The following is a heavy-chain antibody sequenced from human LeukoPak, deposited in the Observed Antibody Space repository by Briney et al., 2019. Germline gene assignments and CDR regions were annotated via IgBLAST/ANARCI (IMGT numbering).Heavy chain of an antibody. Sequence: PGGSLRLSCGASGFTFSSWGMHWVRQAPGKGLEWVAVISYDGSNQYYADSVKGRFTISRDNSKNTLYLQMNSLRAEDTAVYYFAKAGVRSSWLIDYWGQGTLVTVSS. CDR1: GFTFSSWG. V-gene: IGHV3-30*18. CDR3: AKAGVRSSWLIDY. D-gene: IGHD6-13*01. J-gene: IGHJ4*02. CDR2: ISYDGSNQ.